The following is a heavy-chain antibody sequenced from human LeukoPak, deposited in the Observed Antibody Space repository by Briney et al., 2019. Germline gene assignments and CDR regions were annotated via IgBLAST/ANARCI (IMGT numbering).Heavy chain of an antibody. D-gene: IGHD1-1*01. CDR1: GGSISSYY. CDR3: ARDLELERNRWNYFES. V-gene: IGHV4-59*01. Sequence: PSETLSLTCTVSGGSISSYYWSWIRQPPGKGLEWIAYLFYSGSTDYNPSLESRVTISVDTSKNQFSLKLRSVTAADTAVYYCARDLELERNRWNYFESWGQGALVTVSS. J-gene: IGHJ4*02. CDR2: LFYSGST.